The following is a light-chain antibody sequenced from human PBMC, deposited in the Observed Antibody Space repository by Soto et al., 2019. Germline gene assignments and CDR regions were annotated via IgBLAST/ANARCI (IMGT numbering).Light chain of an antibody. J-gene: IGLJ2*01. CDR1: SSDVGGYNS. CDR3: SSYTDSSTLV. Sequence: QSALTQPASVSGSPGQSITISCTGTSSDVGGYNSVSWYQQHPGKAPKLMIYEVTNRPSGVANRFSGSKSGNTASLTISGLQAEDEAEYYCSSYTDSSTLVFGGGTKVTVL. CDR2: EVT. V-gene: IGLV2-14*01.